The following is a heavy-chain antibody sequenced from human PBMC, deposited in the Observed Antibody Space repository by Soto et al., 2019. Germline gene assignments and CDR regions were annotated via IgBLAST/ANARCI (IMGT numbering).Heavy chain of an antibody. V-gene: IGHV3-7*01. CDR3: ARGYCSGGSCYGAGFDY. CDR1: GFSFSSYW. Sequence: EVQLVESGGGLVQPGGSLRLSCAASGFSFSSYWMSWVRQAPGRGLEWVANINQYGSDKYYVDSMKGRFTISRDNAKNSLLLQRNSLRAEDTAVYYCARGYCSGGSCYGAGFDYWGPGTLVTVSS. J-gene: IGHJ4*02. CDR2: INQYGSDK. D-gene: IGHD2-15*01.